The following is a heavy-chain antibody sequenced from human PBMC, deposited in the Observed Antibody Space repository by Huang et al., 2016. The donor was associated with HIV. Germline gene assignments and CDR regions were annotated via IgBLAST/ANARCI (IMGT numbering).Heavy chain of an antibody. Sequence: EVQLVQSGAEVKKPGESLKISCKGSGYMFTKYGIGWVRQLPGKGLEWRGIIYPGDSDTRYSPSCQGQVTISADKSITTAYLQWSSLKASDTAIYYWARHDGARPGWVDNWGQGTLVTVSS. CDR3: ARHDGARPGWVDN. J-gene: IGHJ5*02. D-gene: IGHD4-17*01. CDR1: GYMFTKYG. CDR2: IYPGDSDT. V-gene: IGHV5-51*01.